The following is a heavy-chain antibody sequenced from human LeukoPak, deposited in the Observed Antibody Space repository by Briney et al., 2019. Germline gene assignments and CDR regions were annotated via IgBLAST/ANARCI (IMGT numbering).Heavy chain of an antibody. CDR3: ARIASTPPFTDY. CDR1: GFTFSSYA. Sequence: PGGSLRLSCAASGFTFSSYAMHWVRQAPGKGLEYVSAISSNGGGTYYANSVKGRFTISRDNSKNTLYLQMGSLRTGDMAVYYCARIASTPPFTDYWGQGTLVTVSS. V-gene: IGHV3-64*01. D-gene: IGHD5/OR15-5a*01. CDR2: ISSNGGGT. J-gene: IGHJ4*02.